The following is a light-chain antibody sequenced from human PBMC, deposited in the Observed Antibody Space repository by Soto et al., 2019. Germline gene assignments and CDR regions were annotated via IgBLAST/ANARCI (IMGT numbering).Light chain of an antibody. Sequence: QSVLTQPPSASGTPGQRVTISCSGSTSNIGSNAVNWYQQLPGTAPKLLIYSNNQRPSGVPDRFSGSKSGTSTSASLVISGLQSEDEGDYYCAAWDDSLNGHVVFGGGTKLTVL. CDR2: SNN. CDR3: AAWDDSLNGHVV. J-gene: IGLJ2*01. V-gene: IGLV1-44*01. CDR1: TSNIGSNA.